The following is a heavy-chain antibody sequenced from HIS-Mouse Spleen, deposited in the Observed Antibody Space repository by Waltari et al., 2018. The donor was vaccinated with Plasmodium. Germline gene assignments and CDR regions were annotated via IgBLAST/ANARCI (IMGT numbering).Heavy chain of an antibody. Sequence: QLQLQESGPGLVKPSETLSLTCTVSGGSLSSSSYYWGWLLKPPGKGLEWIGSIYYSGSTYYNPSLKSRVTISVDTSKNQFSLKLSSVTAADTAVYYCARDRITGTSYFDYWGQGTLVTVSS. J-gene: IGHJ4*02. CDR2: IYYSGST. V-gene: IGHV4-39*07. CDR1: GGSLSSSSYY. CDR3: ARDRITGTSYFDY. D-gene: IGHD1-7*01.